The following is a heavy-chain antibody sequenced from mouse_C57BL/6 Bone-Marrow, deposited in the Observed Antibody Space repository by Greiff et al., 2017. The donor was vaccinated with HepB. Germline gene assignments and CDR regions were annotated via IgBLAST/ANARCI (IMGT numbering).Heavy chain of an antibody. CDR2: ISDGGSYT. CDR1: GFTFSSYA. J-gene: IGHJ4*01. CDR3: ASDLKLGQGYYAMDY. V-gene: IGHV5-4*03. Sequence: EVMLVESGGGLVKPGGSLKLSCAASGFTFSSYAMSWVRQTPEKRLEWVATISDGGSYTYYPDNVKGRFTISRDNAKNNLYLQMSHLKSEDTAMYYCASDLKLGQGYYAMDYWGQGTSVTVSS. D-gene: IGHD4-1*01.